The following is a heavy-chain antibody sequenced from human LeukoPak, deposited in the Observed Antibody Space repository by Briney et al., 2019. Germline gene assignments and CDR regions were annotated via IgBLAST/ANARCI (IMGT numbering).Heavy chain of an antibody. J-gene: IGHJ5*02. CDR2: ISAYNGNT. D-gene: IGHD3-22*01. Sequence: GASVKVSCKASGYTFTSYGISRVRQAPGQGLEWMGWISAYNGNTNYAQKLQGRVTMTTDTSTSTAYMELRSLRSDDTAVYYCARDGNYYDSSGYWYWVDPWGQGTLVTVSS. CDR3: ARDGNYYDSSGYWYWVDP. V-gene: IGHV1-18*01. CDR1: GYTFTSYG.